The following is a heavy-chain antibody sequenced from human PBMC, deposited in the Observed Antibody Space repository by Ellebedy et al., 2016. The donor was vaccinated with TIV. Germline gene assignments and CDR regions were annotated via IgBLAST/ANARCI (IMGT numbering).Heavy chain of an antibody. CDR3: ARDSGSYPFDY. V-gene: IGHV3-74*01. D-gene: IGHD1-26*01. CDR1: GFIFSTYD. Sequence: GGSLRLXXAASGFIFSTYDMHWVRQAPGKGLVWVSRLSSDHKVAGYADSVKGRFTISRDNARNTLYLQMDSLRAEDTAVYYCARDSGSYPFDYWGLGALVTVSS. J-gene: IGHJ4*02. CDR2: LSSDHKVA.